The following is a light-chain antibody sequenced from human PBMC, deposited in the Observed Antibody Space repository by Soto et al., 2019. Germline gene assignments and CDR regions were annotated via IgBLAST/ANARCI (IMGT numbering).Light chain of an antibody. J-gene: IGLJ1*01. Sequence: QSALTQPRSVSGSLGQSVTISCTGTSSDVGGYNYVSWYQQHPGKAPKLMIYDVNKRPSGVPDRFSGSKSGNTASLTISGLQAEDEADYYCCSYAGSNTYVFGTGTKLTVL. CDR3: CSYAGSNTYV. CDR1: SSDVGGYNY. V-gene: IGLV2-11*01. CDR2: DVN.